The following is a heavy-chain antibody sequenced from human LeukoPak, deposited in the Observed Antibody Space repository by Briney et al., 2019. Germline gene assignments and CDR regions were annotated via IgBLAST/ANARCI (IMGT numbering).Heavy chain of an antibody. V-gene: IGHV6-1*01. Sequence: SQTLSLTGAISVDSVSSNSGAWNCIRQSPSRGLEWLGRTYYRSKWYNDYAMSVRGRININPDTSKNQFSLQLNSVTPEDTAVYYGFRDRWFGKMDYWGQGTLVTVSS. CDR2: TYYRSKWYN. CDR3: FRDRWFGKMDY. J-gene: IGHJ4*02. D-gene: IGHD3-10*01. CDR1: VDSVSSNSGA.